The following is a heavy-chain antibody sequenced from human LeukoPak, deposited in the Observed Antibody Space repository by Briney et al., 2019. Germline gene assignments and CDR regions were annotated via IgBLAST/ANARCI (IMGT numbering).Heavy chain of an antibody. Sequence: GGSLRLSCAASGFTFDDYAMHWVRQAPGKGLEWVSGIGWNSGSIGYADSVKGRFTISRDNAKNSLYLQMNSLRAEDTALYYCAKVGIMITFGGGLDYWGQGTLVTVSS. CDR2: IGWNSGSI. V-gene: IGHV3-9*01. CDR1: GFTFDDYA. CDR3: AKVGIMITFGGGLDY. J-gene: IGHJ4*02. D-gene: IGHD3-16*01.